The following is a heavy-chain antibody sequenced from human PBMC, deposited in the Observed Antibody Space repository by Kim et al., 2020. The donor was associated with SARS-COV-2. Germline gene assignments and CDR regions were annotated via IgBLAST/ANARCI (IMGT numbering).Heavy chain of an antibody. J-gene: IGHJ4*02. V-gene: IGHV3-30*04. CDR3: SRGSRVYSYGTL. CDR2: ISYDGSNK. D-gene: IGHD5-18*01. CDR1: GFTFSSYA. Sequence: GGSLRLSCAASGFTFSSYAMHWVRQAPGKGLEWVAVISYDGSNKYYADSVKGRFTISRDNSKNTLYLQMNSLRAEDTAVYYCSRGSRVYSYGTLWGQGTLVTVSS.